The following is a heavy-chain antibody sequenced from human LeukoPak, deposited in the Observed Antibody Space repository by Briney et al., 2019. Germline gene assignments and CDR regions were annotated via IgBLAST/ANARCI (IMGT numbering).Heavy chain of an antibody. CDR1: GYTFSSYG. D-gene: IGHD4-11*01. Sequence: TGGSLRLSCAASGYTFSSYGMHWVRQRPGKGLEWLTVIWSDESKKYYGDSVKGRLTVSRDNSKNTLYLDINSLRVDDTAVYYCAREGLTTSRNNAFDIWGQGTMVAVSS. CDR2: IWSDESKK. J-gene: IGHJ3*02. V-gene: IGHV3-33*01. CDR3: AREGLTTSRNNAFDI.